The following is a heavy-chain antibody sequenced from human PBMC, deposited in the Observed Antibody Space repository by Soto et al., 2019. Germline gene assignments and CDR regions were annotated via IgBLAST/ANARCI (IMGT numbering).Heavy chain of an antibody. Sequence: EVRLVESGGGLVQPGGSLRLSCVGSGFTFSSYSMNWVRQAPRKGLEWISYISSRSSSIYYADSVKGRFTISRDNARNSLSLQMNSLRDEDTAVYYCARDVRGNYFDSWGQGTLVTVSS. J-gene: IGHJ4*02. CDR1: GFTFSSYS. CDR2: ISSRSSSI. CDR3: ARDVRGNYFDS. D-gene: IGHD1-26*01. V-gene: IGHV3-48*02.